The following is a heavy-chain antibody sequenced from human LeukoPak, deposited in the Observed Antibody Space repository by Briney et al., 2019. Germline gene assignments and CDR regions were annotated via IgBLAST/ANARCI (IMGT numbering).Heavy chain of an antibody. V-gene: IGHV4-34*01. CDR3: TRQSGTVTPIDY. D-gene: IGHD4-17*01. Sequence: AETLSLTCAVSSGSLSGYSWGWIRQAPGKGLDWIGEIHHSGSTTYNSSLKNRVTISLDKPKSQFSLILTSVTAADTAVYYCTRQSGTVTPIDYWGQGILVTVSS. CDR2: IHHSGST. CDR1: SGSLSGYS. J-gene: IGHJ4*02.